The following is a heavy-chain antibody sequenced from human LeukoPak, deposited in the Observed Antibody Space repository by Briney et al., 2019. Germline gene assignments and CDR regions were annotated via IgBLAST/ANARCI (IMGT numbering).Heavy chain of an antibody. CDR2: ISSSSSTI. Sequence: PGGSLRLSCAASGFTFSSYSMNWVRQAPGKGLEWVSYISSSSSTIYYADSVKGRFTISRDNAKNSLYLQTNSLRAEDTAVYYCAREWAIVALDYWGQGTLVTVSS. CDR3: AREWAIVALDY. D-gene: IGHD5-12*01. CDR1: GFTFSSYS. V-gene: IGHV3-48*01. J-gene: IGHJ4*02.